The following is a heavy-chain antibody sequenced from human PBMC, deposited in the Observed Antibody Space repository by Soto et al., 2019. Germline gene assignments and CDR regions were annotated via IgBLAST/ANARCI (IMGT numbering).Heavy chain of an antibody. D-gene: IGHD3-3*01. V-gene: IGHV1-3*01. CDR1: GYTFTSYA. CDR2: INAGNGNT. CDR3: ARCAYDFSGHYYYGMDV. Sequence: ASVKVSCKASGYTFTSYAMHWVRQAPGQRLEWMGWINAGNGNTKYSQKFQGRVTITRDTSASTAYMELSSLRAEDTAVYYCARCAYDFSGHYYYGMDVWGQGTTVTVSS. J-gene: IGHJ6*02.